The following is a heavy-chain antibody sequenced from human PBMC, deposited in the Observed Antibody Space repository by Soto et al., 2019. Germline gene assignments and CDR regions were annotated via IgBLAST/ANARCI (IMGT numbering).Heavy chain of an antibody. J-gene: IGHJ5*02. CDR3: ARDLPGSSSSADWFDP. CDR2: IIPIFGTA. CDR1: GGGFSSDL. Sequence: SPVKRAWKGAGGGFSSDLISWVRQAPEQGLEWMGGIIPIFGTANYAQKFQGRVTITADESTSTAYMELSSLRSEDTAVYYCARDLPGSSSSADWFDPWGQGTLVIVSS. V-gene: IGHV1-69*01. D-gene: IGHD6-6*01.